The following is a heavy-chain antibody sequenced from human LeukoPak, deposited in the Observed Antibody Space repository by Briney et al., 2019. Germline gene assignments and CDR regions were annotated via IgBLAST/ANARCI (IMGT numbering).Heavy chain of an antibody. CDR2: IIPIFGTA. Sequence: SVTVSCKASGGTFSSYAISWVRQAPGQGLEWMGGIIPIFGTANYAQKFQGRVTITADESTSTAYMELSSLRSEDTAVYYCARDSGDKNYYYYYGMDVWGQGTTVTVSS. V-gene: IGHV1-69*13. D-gene: IGHD7-27*01. CDR1: GGTFSSYA. J-gene: IGHJ6*02. CDR3: ARDSGDKNYYYYYGMDV.